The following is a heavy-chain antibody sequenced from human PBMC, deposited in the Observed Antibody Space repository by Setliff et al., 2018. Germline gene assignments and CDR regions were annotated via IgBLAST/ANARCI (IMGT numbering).Heavy chain of an antibody. CDR2: INPNSGDT. CDR3: ARDPTRSDFVFSYFFDV. D-gene: IGHD3-10*01. V-gene: IGHV1-2*02. Sequence: GASVKVSCKASGYTFGAHYIHWVRQAPGQGFEWMGWINPNSGDTNYAQNFQGRVTMTRDTSKRIVYMELRSLTSDDTAVYFCARDPTRSDFVFSYFFDVWGKGTTVTVSS. J-gene: IGHJ6*03. CDR1: GYTFGAHY.